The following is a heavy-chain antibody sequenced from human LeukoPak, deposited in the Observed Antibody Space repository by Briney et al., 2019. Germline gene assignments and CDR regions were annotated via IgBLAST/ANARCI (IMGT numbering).Heavy chain of an antibody. V-gene: IGHV4-59*08. CDR3: ARHTLVGARNAFDI. J-gene: IGHJ3*02. CDR2: MYYSGNT. D-gene: IGHD1-26*01. Sequence: PSETLSLTCNVSGGSISSYYWSWIRQPPGKGLEWIGYMYYSGNTNYNPSLKSRVTTSVDTSGNQFSLKLSSVTAADTAVYYCARHTLVGARNAFDIWGQGTMVTVSS. CDR1: GGSISSYY.